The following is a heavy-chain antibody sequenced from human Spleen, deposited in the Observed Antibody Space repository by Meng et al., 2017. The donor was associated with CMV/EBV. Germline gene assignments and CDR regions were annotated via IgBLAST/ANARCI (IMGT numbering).Heavy chain of an antibody. CDR2: IYSDNRTT. D-gene: IGHD3-22*01. J-gene: IGHJ6*02. Sequence: GGSLRLSCAASGFTFSSYALTWVRQAPGKGLEWVSVIYSDNRTTYYADSVKGRFTMSRDNSKNTLYLQMNGLRAEDTAVYFCARESSGSFVLDVWGQGTTVTVSS. V-gene: IGHV3-23*03. CDR3: ARESSGSFVLDV. CDR1: GFTFSSYA.